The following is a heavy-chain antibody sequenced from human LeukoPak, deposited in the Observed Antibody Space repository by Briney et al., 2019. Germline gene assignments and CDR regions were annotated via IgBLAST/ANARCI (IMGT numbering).Heavy chain of an antibody. V-gene: IGHV3-33*01. D-gene: IGHD3-10*01. CDR3: ARDHNYYGSGSYYNVGYYYYGMDV. J-gene: IGHJ6*02. CDR1: GFTFSSFG. CDR2: IWYDGSNK. Sequence: GRSLTLSCAASGFTFSSFGMHWVRQAPGKGLEWVAVIWYDGSNKYYADSVKGRFTISRDNSKNTLYLQMNSLRAEDTAVYYCARDHNYYGSGSYYNVGYYYYGMDVWGQGTTVTVSS.